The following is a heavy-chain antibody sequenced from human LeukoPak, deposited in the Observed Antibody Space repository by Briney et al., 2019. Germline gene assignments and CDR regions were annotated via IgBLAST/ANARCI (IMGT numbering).Heavy chain of an antibody. D-gene: IGHD5-18*01. CDR3: ATTLNTGFFQS. V-gene: IGHV3-23*01. J-gene: IGHJ5*02. Sequence: GGSLRLSCAASGFTLSTYAMHWVRQAPGKGLEWVSAVSGSGGDTYYADSVTGRFTISRDNSKNTLYVQLNSLRAEDTAVYYCATTLNTGFFQSWGRGTLVTVSS. CDR2: VSGSGGDT. CDR1: GFTLSTYA.